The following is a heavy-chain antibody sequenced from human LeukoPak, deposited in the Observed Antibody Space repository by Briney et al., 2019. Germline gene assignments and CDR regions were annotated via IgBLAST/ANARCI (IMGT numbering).Heavy chain of an antibody. CDR2: ISGSGGST. V-gene: IGHV3-23*01. CDR1: GFTFSSYA. Sequence: GGSLRLSCAASGFTFSSYAMSWVRQAPGKGLERVSAISGSGGSTYYADSVKGRFTISRDNSKNTLYLQMNSLRVEDTAVYYCAKDWNADYSNPYYFDYWGQGTLVTVSS. J-gene: IGHJ4*02. D-gene: IGHD4-11*01. CDR3: AKDWNADYSNPYYFDY.